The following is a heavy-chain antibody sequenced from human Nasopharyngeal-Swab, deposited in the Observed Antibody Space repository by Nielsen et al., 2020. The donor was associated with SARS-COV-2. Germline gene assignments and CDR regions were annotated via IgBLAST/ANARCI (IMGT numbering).Heavy chain of an antibody. CDR2: INHSGST. J-gene: IGHJ3*02. CDR1: GGSFSGYY. CDR3: ARKSGWLGAFDI. V-gene: IGHV4-34*01. Sequence: SETLSLTCAVYGGSFSGYYWSWIRQPPGKGLEWIGEINHSGSTNYNPSLKSRVTISVDTSKNQFSLKLSSVTAADTAVYYCARKSGWLGAFDIWGQGTMVTVSS. D-gene: IGHD5-12*01.